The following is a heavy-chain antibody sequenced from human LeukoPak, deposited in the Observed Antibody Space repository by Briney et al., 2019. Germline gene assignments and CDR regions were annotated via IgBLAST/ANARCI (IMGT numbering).Heavy chain of an antibody. D-gene: IGHD3-3*01. Sequence: GGSLRLSCTASGFTFGDYAMSWVRQAPGKGLEWVGFIRSKAYGGTTEYAASVKGRFTISRDDSKSIAYLQANSLKTEDTAVYYCTRAHHSYDFWSGYSLNYMDVWGKGTTVTVSS. CDR3: TRAHHSYDFWSGYSLNYMDV. CDR1: GFTFGDYA. CDR2: IRSKAYGGTT. V-gene: IGHV3-49*04. J-gene: IGHJ6*03.